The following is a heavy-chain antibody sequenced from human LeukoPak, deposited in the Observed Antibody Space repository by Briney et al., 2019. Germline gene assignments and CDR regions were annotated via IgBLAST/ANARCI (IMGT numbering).Heavy chain of an antibody. CDR3: ARTTSYDKAWFDP. CDR2: IYYSGST. Sequence: SETLSLTCTVSGASISSYYWSWIRQPPGKGLEWIGYIYYSGSTNYNPSLKSRVAISVDTSKNQVSLRLSSVTAADTAVYYCARTTSYDKAWFDPWGQGTLVTVSS. CDR1: GASISSYY. J-gene: IGHJ5*02. V-gene: IGHV4-59*01. D-gene: IGHD3-22*01.